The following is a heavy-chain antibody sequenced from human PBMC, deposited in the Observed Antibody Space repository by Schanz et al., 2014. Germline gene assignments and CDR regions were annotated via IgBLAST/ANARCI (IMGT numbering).Heavy chain of an antibody. J-gene: IGHJ4*02. CDR1: GYTFTSYY. Sequence: QVQLVQSGAEVKKPGASVKVSCEASGYTFTSYYIHWFRQAPGQGLEWMGRIIPILDKTNYAQKFQGRVTMTADKSTSTVYMELSSLRSEDTAVYYCARDGEAAAGCDYWGQGTLVTVSS. CDR3: ARDGEAAAGCDY. V-gene: IGHV1-46*03. CDR2: IIPILDKT. D-gene: IGHD6-13*01.